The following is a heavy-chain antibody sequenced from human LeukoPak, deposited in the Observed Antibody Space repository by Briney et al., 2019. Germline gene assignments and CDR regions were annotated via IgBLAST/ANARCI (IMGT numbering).Heavy chain of an antibody. J-gene: IGHJ6*02. D-gene: IGHD2-21*02. CDR2: IIPILGIA. V-gene: IGHV1-69*04. Sequence: GASVKVSCKASGYTFTSYAISWVRQAPGQGLEWMGRIIPILGIANYAQKFQGRVTITADKSTSTAYMELSSLRSEDTAVYYCASSITVVTPVGMDVWGQGTTVTVSS. CDR1: GYTFTSYA. CDR3: ASSITVVTPVGMDV.